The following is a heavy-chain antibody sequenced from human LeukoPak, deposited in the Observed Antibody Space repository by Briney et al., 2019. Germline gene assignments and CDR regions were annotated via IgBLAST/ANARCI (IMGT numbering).Heavy chain of an antibody. Sequence: GESLKISCKGSGYTFTNYWIGWVRQMPGKGLEWMRLRNPADSDTRYSPSFQGQVTISVDKSISTTYLEWSSLKASDTAMYYCARHVSSSRVAYDVWGQGTMVTVSS. CDR1: GYTFTNYW. V-gene: IGHV5-51*01. CDR3: ARHVSSSRVAYDV. J-gene: IGHJ3*01. D-gene: IGHD2-2*01. CDR2: RNPADSDT.